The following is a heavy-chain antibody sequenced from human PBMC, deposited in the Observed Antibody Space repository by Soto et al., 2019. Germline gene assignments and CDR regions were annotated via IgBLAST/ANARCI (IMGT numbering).Heavy chain of an antibody. D-gene: IGHD2-2*02. J-gene: IGHJ5*02. Sequence: SETLSLTCTVSGGSISSSRYYLGWIRQPPGKGLEWIGSIYYSGSTYYNPSLKSRVTISVDTSKNQFPLKLSSVTAADTAVYYCARPRHHTHNWFDPWGQGTLVTVSS. CDR1: GGSISSSRYY. V-gene: IGHV4-39*01. CDR2: IYYSGST. CDR3: ARPRHHTHNWFDP.